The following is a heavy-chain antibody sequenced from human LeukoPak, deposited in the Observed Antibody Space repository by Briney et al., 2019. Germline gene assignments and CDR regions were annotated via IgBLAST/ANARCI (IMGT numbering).Heavy chain of an antibody. CDR3: ARPGREDSDRWGNAFDI. V-gene: IGHV5-51*01. Sequence: GESLKISCKGSGYSFTSYWIGWVRQMPGKGLEWMGIIYPGDSDTRYSPSFQGQVTISADKSISTAYLQWSSLKASDTAMYYCARPGREDSDRWGNAFDIWGQGTMVTVSS. CDR1: GYSFTSYW. J-gene: IGHJ3*02. CDR2: IYPGDSDT. D-gene: IGHD7-27*01.